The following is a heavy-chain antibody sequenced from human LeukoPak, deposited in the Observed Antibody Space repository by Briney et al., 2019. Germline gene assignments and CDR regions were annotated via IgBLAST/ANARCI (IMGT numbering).Heavy chain of an antibody. D-gene: IGHD1-1*01. Sequence: GGSLRLSCAASGFTFSSYGMHWVRQAPGKGLEWVAVISYDGSNKYYADSVKGRFTISRDNSKNTLYLQMNSLRAEDTAVYYCAKDVRVLTNRYYYGMDVWGQGTTVTVSS. CDR3: AKDVRVLTNRYYYGMDV. J-gene: IGHJ6*02. CDR1: GFTFSSYG. CDR2: ISYDGSNK. V-gene: IGHV3-30*18.